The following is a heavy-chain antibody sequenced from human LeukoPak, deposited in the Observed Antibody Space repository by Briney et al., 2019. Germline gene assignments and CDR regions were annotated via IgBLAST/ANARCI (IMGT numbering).Heavy chain of an antibody. D-gene: IGHD3-10*01. CDR1: GGSLSSGDYY. Sequence: SETLSLTCTVSGGSLSSGDYYWSWIRQPPGKGLEWIGYIYYSGSTNYNPSLKSRVTISVDTSKNQFSLKLSSVTAADTAVYYCAREYGSGDFDYWGQGTLVTVSS. J-gene: IGHJ4*02. CDR3: AREYGSGDFDY. V-gene: IGHV4-61*08. CDR2: IYYSGST.